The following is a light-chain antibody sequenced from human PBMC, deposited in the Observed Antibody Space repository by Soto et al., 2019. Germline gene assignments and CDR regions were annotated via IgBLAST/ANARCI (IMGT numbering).Light chain of an antibody. CDR1: QSVSSN. J-gene: IGKJ3*01. CDR2: GAS. V-gene: IGKV3-15*01. Sequence: EIVMTQSPATLSVSPGERATLSCRASQSVSSNLAWYQQKPGQAPRLLIYGASTRATGIPARFSGSGSGTEFTITISILQSEDFAVYYCQQYNNCLLFTFGPGTKVDIK. CDR3: QQYNNCLLFT.